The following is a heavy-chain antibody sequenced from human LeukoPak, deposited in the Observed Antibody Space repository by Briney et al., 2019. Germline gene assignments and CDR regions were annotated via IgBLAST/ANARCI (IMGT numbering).Heavy chain of an antibody. CDR1: GYSFTGYH. CDR2: INTNIGDS. CDR3: ARDRGGLGDY. J-gene: IGHJ4*02. D-gene: IGHD3-10*01. Sequence: GASVKVSCKASGYSFTGYHIHWVRQAPGQGLEWMGCINTNIGDSIYAKKFKGRVTMTRDTSISTAYMELSRLRSDDTAVYYCARDRGGLGDYWGQGTLVTVSS. V-gene: IGHV1-2*02.